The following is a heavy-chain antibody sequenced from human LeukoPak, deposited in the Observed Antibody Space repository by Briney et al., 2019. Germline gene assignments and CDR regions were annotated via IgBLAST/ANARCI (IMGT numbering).Heavy chain of an antibody. J-gene: IGHJ3*02. D-gene: IGHD5-18*01. CDR3: ATECSDTVYEAFDI. CDR1: GGSITSYY. V-gene: IGHV4-59*01. CDR2: ISYMRTT. Sequence: PSETLSLTCTVSGGSITSYYWSWMRQPPGKGLEWIGYISYMRTTNYNPSLNSRVTISLDTSTNQFSLKLSSVTSADTAVYYCATECSDTVYEAFDIWGQGTMVTVSS.